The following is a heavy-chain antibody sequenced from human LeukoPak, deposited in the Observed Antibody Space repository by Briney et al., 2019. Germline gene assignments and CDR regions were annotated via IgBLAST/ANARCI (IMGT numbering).Heavy chain of an antibody. CDR3: ARTEGPTDAFDI. CDR2: INPNSGGT. J-gene: IGHJ3*02. V-gene: IGHV1-2*02. CDR1: GYTFTGYY. Sequence: ASVKVSCKASGYTFTGYYMHWVRQAPGQGLEWMGWINPNSGGTNYAQKFQGRVTMTRDTSISTAYMELSRLRSDDTAVYYCARTEGPTDAFDIWGQGTVVTVSS. D-gene: IGHD1-14*01.